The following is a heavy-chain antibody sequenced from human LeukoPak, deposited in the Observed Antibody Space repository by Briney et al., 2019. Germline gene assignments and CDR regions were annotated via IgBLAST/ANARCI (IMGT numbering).Heavy chain of an antibody. V-gene: IGHV1-69*05. Sequence: RASVKVSCKASGGTFSSYAISWVRQAPGQGLEWMGGIIPTFGTANYAQKFQGRVTITTDESTSTAYMELSSLRSEDTAVYYCASSSWPDDAFDIWGQGTMVTVSS. CDR3: ASSSWPDDAFDI. CDR2: IIPTFGTA. D-gene: IGHD6-13*01. J-gene: IGHJ3*02. CDR1: GGTFSSYA.